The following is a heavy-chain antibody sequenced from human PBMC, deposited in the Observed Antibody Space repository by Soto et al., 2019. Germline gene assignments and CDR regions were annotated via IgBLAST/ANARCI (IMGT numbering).Heavy chain of an antibody. CDR2: IVVGSGNT. V-gene: IGHV1-58*01. CDR1: GFTFTSSA. J-gene: IGHJ6*02. Sequence: SVKVSCKASGFTFTSSAVQWVRQARGQRLEWIGWIVVGSGNTNYAQKFQERVTITRDMSTSTAYMELSSLRSEDTAVYYCAASIAAAGMDVWGQGSTVTVSS. CDR3: AASIAAAGMDV. D-gene: IGHD6-13*01.